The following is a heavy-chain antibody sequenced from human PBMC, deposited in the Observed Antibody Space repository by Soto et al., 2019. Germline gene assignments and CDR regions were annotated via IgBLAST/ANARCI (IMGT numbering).Heavy chain of an antibody. J-gene: IGHJ4*02. V-gene: IGHV3-23*01. Sequence: EVRLLESGGDLVQPGGSLRLSCAASGFSFSSYAMGWVRQAPGKGLEWVASIDIGGGSTHSADSVTGRFTVSRDNSKNPLYLQMNSLRAEDTATYFCAKLSFSLIEVMKYYFDYWGQGTLVTVSS. CDR1: GFSFSSYA. D-gene: IGHD3-22*01. CDR3: AKLSFSLIEVMKYYFDY. CDR2: IDIGGGST.